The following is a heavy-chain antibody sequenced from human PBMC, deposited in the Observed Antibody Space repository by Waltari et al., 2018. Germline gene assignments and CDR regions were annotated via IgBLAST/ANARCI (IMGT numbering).Heavy chain of an antibody. D-gene: IGHD3-10*01. CDR1: GGSISSGSYY. V-gene: IGHV4-61*02. CDR2: IYTSGTT. J-gene: IGHJ6*03. CDR3: ARGYYGSGSYSYYYYYMDV. Sequence: QVQLQESGPGLVKPSQTLSLTCTVSGGSISSGSYYWSWIRQPAGKGMEWLGRIYTSGTTNTNPALKGRVTVSLDTSKNQCALKLSSVTAADTAVYYCARGYYGSGSYSYYYYYMDVWGKGTTVTVSS.